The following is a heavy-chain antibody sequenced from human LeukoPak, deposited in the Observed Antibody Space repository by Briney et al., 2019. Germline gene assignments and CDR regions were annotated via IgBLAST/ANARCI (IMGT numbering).Heavy chain of an antibody. D-gene: IGHD1-26*01. V-gene: IGHV4-38-2*02. CDR1: GGSISSYY. Sequence: SETLSLTCTVSGGSISSYYWGWIRQPPGKGLEWIGSIYHSGSTYYNPSLKSRVTISVDTSKNQFSLKLSSVTAADTAVYYCARGEGGSYFDYWGQGTLVTVSS. J-gene: IGHJ4*02. CDR2: IYHSGST. CDR3: ARGEGGSYFDY.